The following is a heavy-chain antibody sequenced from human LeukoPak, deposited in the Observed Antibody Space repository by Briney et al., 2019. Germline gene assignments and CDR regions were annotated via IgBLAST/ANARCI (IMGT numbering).Heavy chain of an antibody. V-gene: IGHV1-8*02. CDR2: MNPNSGNT. CDR3: ARGVFSDPLRYFDWLSRYRYYYYYMDV. J-gene: IGHJ6*03. CDR1: GYTFTGYY. D-gene: IGHD3-9*01. Sequence: ASVKVSCKASGYTFTGYYMHWVRQATGQGLEWMGWMNPNSGNTGYAQKFQGRVTMTRNTSISTAYMELSSLRSEDTAVYYCARGVFSDPLRYFDWLSRYRYYYYYMDVWGKGTTVTISS.